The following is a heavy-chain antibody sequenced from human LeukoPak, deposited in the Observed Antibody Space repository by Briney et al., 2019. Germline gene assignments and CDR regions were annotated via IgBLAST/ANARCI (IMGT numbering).Heavy chain of an antibody. J-gene: IGHJ4*02. V-gene: IGHV3-66*02. CDR3: ARVLHDFWSGVDY. CDR1: GFTVSSSY. CDR2: ISSGSST. Sequence: GGSLRLSCAASGFTVSSSYMSWVRQAPGKGLEWVSVISSGSSTYYADSVKGRFTISRDNSKNTLYLQVNSLRAEDTAVYYCARVLHDFWSGVDYWGQGTLVTVSS. D-gene: IGHD3-3*01.